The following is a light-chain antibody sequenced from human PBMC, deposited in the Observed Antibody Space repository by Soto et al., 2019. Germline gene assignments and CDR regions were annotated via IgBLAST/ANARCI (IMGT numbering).Light chain of an antibody. J-gene: IGKJ1*01. CDR3: PQDQNWPPST. V-gene: IGKV3-15*01. CDR1: QSGSSN. CDR2: GAS. Sequence: TLYPTTMSVSRARRATLXXSATQSGSSNLAWYHQKPGQAPRLXXYGASTRATGSPARFSGSGSGTEVTLTISCLQSEDLAVYYWPQDQNWPPSTCAQRTK.